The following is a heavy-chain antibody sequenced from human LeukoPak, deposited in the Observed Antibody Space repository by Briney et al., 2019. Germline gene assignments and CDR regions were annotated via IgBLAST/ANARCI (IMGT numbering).Heavy chain of an antibody. CDR1: GFTFSSYW. V-gene: IGHV3-7*01. Sequence: GGSLRLSCAASGFTFSSYWMSWVRQAPGRGVEWVANIKQDGSEKYYVDSVNDRFTISRGNAKNSLYLQMNSLRAEDTAVYYCARVGVGARFDYWGQGTLVTVSS. CDR3: ARVGVGARFDY. D-gene: IGHD1-26*01. CDR2: IKQDGSEK. J-gene: IGHJ4*02.